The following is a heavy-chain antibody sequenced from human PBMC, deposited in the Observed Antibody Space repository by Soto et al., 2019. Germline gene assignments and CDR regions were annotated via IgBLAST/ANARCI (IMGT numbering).Heavy chain of an antibody. J-gene: IGHJ4*02. D-gene: IGHD4-17*01. CDR1: GGSISSGGYY. Sequence: QVQLQESGPGLVKPSQTLSLTCTVSGGSISSGGYYWSWIRQHPGKGLEWIGYIYYSGSTYYNPSLKRRVTISVDTSKNQFSLKLSSVTAADTAVYYCARDHYGDYSYYFDYWGQGTLVTVSS. CDR2: IYYSGST. V-gene: IGHV4-31*03. CDR3: ARDHYGDYSYYFDY.